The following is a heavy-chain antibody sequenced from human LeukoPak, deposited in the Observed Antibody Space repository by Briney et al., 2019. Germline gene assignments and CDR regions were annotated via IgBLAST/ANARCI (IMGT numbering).Heavy chain of an antibody. J-gene: IGHJ4*02. Sequence: PGGSLRLSCAASGFIFSRYAMSWVRQAPGKGLEWVSDINDNGGGTFYADSVEGRFTVSRDNSKNTLYMQMNSLRGGDTAVYYCAKKLGSSPGDFFDYWGQGTLVTVSS. CDR3: AKKLGSSPGDFFDY. CDR1: GFIFSRYA. V-gene: IGHV3-23*01. CDR2: INDNGGGT. D-gene: IGHD6-6*01.